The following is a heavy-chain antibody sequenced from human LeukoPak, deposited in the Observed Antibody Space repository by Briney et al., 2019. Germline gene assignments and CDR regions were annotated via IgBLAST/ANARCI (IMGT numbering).Heavy chain of an antibody. D-gene: IGHD4-17*01. CDR2: IYHSGST. CDR1: GYSISSGYY. V-gene: IGHV4-38-2*01. Sequence: KPSETLSLTCAVSGYSISSGYYWGWIRQPPGKGLEWIGSIYHSGSTYYNPSLKSRVTISVDTSKNQFSLKLSSVTAADTAVYYCARVKVGEFDYWGQGTLVTVSS. CDR3: ARVKVGEFDY. J-gene: IGHJ4*02.